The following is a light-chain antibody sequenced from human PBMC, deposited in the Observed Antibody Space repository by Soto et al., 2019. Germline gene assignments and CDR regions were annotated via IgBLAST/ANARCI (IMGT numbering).Light chain of an antibody. CDR1: QSISSW. Sequence: DIQLTQSPSFLSASVGDRVTITFRASQSISSWLAWYQQKPGKAPKLLIYDASSLESGVPSRFSGSGSGTKFTLTISSLQPDDFATYYCQQYNSYPLTFGGGTKVDIK. CDR2: DAS. CDR3: QQYNSYPLT. V-gene: IGKV1-5*01. J-gene: IGKJ4*01.